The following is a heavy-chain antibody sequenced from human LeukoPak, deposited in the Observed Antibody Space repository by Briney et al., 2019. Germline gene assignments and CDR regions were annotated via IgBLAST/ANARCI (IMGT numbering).Heavy chain of an antibody. CDR1: GGSISSGGYY. D-gene: IGHD5-18*01. CDR2: IYYSGST. Sequence: PSETLSLTCNISGGSISSGGYYWSWIRQHPGKGLEWIGNIYYSGSTNYNPSLKSRVTISVDTSKSQFSLKLSSVTAADTAVYYCAREPNIYSYGNNWFDTWGQGTLVTVSS. V-gene: IGHV4-31*02. J-gene: IGHJ5*02. CDR3: AREPNIYSYGNNWFDT.